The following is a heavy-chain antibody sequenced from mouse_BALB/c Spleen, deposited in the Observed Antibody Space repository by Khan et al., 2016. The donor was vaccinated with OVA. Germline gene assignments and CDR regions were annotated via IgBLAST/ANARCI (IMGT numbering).Heavy chain of an antibody. V-gene: IGHV1-18*01. J-gene: IGHJ1*01. Sequence: VQLKQSGPELVKPGASVKISCKTSGYTFTEYTMHWVKQSHGKSLEWLGGIIPNNGGTRYNPKIKGKATLTVDKSSSTAYMELRSLTSEDSTSYYCTRGAYHRYDGYFGVWGAGTTVTVSS. CDR1: GYTFTEYT. CDR2: IIPNNGGT. CDR3: TRGAYHRYDGYFGV. D-gene: IGHD2-14*01.